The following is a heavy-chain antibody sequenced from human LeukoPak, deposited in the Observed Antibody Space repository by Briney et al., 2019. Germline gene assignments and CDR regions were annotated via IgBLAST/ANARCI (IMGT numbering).Heavy chain of an antibody. CDR3: LGNRGLRGVIENY. Sequence: GGSLGLSCAASGFTFSSYWMSWVRQAPGKGLEWVANIKQDGSEKYYVDSVKGRFTVSRDNAKNSLYLQMNSLRAEDTAVYYCLGNRGLRGVIENYWGQGTLVAVSS. V-gene: IGHV3-7*01. CDR1: GFTFSSYW. J-gene: IGHJ4*02. CDR2: IKQDGSEK. D-gene: IGHD3-10*01.